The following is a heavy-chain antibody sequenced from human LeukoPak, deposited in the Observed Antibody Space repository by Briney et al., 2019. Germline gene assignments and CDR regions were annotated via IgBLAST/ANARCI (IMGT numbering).Heavy chain of an antibody. D-gene: IGHD3-16*02. CDR1: GFTFSSYA. J-gene: IGHJ3*02. Sequence: GGSLRLSCAASGFTFSSYAMSWVRQAPGKGLEWVSAISGSGGSTYYADSVKGRFTISRDNAKNSLYLQMNSLRAEDTAVYYCARDRSPPYDYVWGSYRHDAFDIWGQGTMVTVSS. V-gene: IGHV3-23*01. CDR2: ISGSGGST. CDR3: ARDRSPPYDYVWGSYRHDAFDI.